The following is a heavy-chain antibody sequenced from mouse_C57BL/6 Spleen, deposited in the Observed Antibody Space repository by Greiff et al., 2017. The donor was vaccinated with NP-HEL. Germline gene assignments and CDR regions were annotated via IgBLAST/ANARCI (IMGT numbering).Heavy chain of an antibody. J-gene: IGHJ3*01. V-gene: IGHV1-82*01. CDR2: IYPGDGDT. D-gene: IGHD1-1*01. Sequence: QVHVKQSGPELVKPGASVKISCKASGYAFSSSWMNWVKQRPGKGLEWIGRIYPGDGDTNYNGKFKGKATLTADKSSSTAYMQLSSLTSEDSAVYFCAREGDYGTPFAYWGQGTLVTVSA. CDR1: GYAFSSSW. CDR3: AREGDYGTPFAY.